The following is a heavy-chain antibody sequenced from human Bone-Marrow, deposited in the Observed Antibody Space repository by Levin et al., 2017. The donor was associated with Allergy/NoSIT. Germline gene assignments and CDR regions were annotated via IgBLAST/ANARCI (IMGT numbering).Heavy chain of an antibody. D-gene: IGHD4-17*01. J-gene: IGHJ4*02. CDR3: AREPAYGDYTAFFDY. CDR2: VYSGGYT. CDR1: GFSVSRHY. V-gene: IGHV3-53*01. Sequence: PAGGSLRLSCVVSGFSVSRHYLNWVRQAPGKGLEWVSVVYSGGYTYYADSVKGRFTVSRDYSKNTLYLQMNSLRAEDTAVYYCAREPAYGDYTAFFDYWGQGTLVTVAS.